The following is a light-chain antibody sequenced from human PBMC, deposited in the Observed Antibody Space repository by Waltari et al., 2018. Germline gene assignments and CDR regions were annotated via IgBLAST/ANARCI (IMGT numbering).Light chain of an antibody. CDR3: QQYDAYPYT. J-gene: IGKJ2*01. CDR2: KAS. V-gene: IGKV1-5*03. CDR1: QSISDW. Sequence: DIQMTQFPATLSASVGVRVTITCRASQSISDWLAWFQQKPGKAPKLLIYKASTLHTGVPSRFSGSGSGSEFTLTINSLQADDFATYFCQQYDAYPYTFGQGTKLEI.